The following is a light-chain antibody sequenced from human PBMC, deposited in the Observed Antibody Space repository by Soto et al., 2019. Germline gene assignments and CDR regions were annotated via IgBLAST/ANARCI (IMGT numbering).Light chain of an antibody. Sequence: QSLLTQPRSGYATPGNSVTISCTGTSSDVGRYDYVSWYQQHPGKAPKLIVYDVTERPSGVPDRFSGPKSGNTASLTISGLQAEDEADYSCCSFAGSYSYVFGTGTKVTGL. V-gene: IGLV2-11*01. J-gene: IGLJ1*01. CDR3: CSFAGSYSYV. CDR1: SSDVGRYDY. CDR2: DVT.